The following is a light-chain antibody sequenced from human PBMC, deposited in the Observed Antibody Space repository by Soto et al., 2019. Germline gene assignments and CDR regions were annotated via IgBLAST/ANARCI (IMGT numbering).Light chain of an antibody. V-gene: IGLV1-40*01. CDR3: QSYDFTQTAWV. Sequence: QAVVTQPPSVSGAPGQKVTISCTGGGSTFGAGYYVHWYRHLPGTVPKLILYNLNSRPSGVPDRFSGSKSGPSASLVITGLQPDDEADYYFQSYDFTQTAWVFGGGTKLTVL. CDR1: GSTFGAGYY. CDR2: NLN. J-gene: IGLJ3*02.